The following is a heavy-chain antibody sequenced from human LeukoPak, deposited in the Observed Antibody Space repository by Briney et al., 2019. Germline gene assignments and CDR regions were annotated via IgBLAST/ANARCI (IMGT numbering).Heavy chain of an antibody. CDR3: AREMDGSGFDY. Sequence: PGGSLRLSCAASGFTFSSYGMHWVRQAPGKGLEWVAVIWYDGSNKYYADSVKGRFTISRDNSKNTLYLQMNSLRAEDTAVYYCAREMDGSGFDYWGQGTLVTVSS. CDR1: GFTFSSYG. V-gene: IGHV3-33*01. J-gene: IGHJ4*02. CDR2: IWYDGSNK. D-gene: IGHD3-10*01.